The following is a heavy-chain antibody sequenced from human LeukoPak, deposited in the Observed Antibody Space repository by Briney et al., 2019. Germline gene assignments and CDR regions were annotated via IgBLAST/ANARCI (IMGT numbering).Heavy chain of an antibody. D-gene: IGHD3-3*01. V-gene: IGHV4-39*07. CDR3: ARDKWSGVVDY. J-gene: IGHJ4*02. CDR2: IYYSGST. CDR1: GGSISSSIYY. Sequence: SETLSLTCAVSGGSISSSIYYWGWIRQAPGKGLEWIGSIYYSGSTYYNPSLKSRVTISVDPSKNQFSLRLSSVTAADTAVYYCARDKWSGVVDYWGQGTLVTVSS.